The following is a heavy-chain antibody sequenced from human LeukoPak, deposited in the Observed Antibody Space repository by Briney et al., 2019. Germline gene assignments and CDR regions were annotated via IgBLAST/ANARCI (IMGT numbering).Heavy chain of an antibody. V-gene: IGHV5-51*01. CDR2: IDPSDSES. CDR3: ARQTAMGRSGDY. CDR1: GYSFASYW. D-gene: IGHD5-18*01. Sequence: GESLKISCKASGYSFASYWIGWVRQMPGRGLEWMAIIDPSDSESRYTPSFQGQVTISVDKSLTTAYLQWNSLKALDTAMYYCARQTAMGRSGDYWGQGTLVTVSS. J-gene: IGHJ4*02.